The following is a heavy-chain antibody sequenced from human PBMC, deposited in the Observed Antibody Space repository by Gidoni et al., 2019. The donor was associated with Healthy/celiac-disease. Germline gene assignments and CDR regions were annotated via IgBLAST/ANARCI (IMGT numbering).Heavy chain of an antibody. Sequence: QVQLVQSGAAVTKPGASVTVSCKASGYTFNGYYMHWVRQAPGQGLELMGCITPNSGGTNYAQKFQGRVTMTRDTSISTAYMELSRLRSDDTSVYYCARGPYSSSWYAPVGYFDYWGQGTLVTVSS. D-gene: IGHD6-13*01. CDR3: ARGPYSSSWYAPVGYFDY. CDR2: ITPNSGGT. J-gene: IGHJ4*02. CDR1: GYTFNGYY. V-gene: IGHV1-2*02.